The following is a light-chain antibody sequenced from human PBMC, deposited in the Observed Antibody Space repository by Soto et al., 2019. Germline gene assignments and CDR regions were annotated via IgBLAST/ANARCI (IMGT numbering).Light chain of an antibody. Sequence: DIQMTQSPSSLSSSVGDRVTITCRACQGSRNDLGWFQQKPGKAPKRLIYTASSLPSGVPSRFSGSASGTDFTLSIRSLQPEDFATYYCLLHHSYPLTFGQGTKLEI. CDR1: QGSRND. V-gene: IGKV1-17*01. CDR3: LLHHSYPLT. CDR2: TAS. J-gene: IGKJ2*01.